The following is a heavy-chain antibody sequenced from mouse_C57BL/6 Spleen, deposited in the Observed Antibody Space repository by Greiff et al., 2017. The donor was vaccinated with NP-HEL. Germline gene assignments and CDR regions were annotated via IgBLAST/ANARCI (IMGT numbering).Heavy chain of an antibody. J-gene: IGHJ4*01. CDR2: IYPGDGDT. D-gene: IGHD1-1*01. Sequence: VKLQESGPELVKPGASVKISCKASGYAFSSSWMNWVKQRPGKGLEWIGRIYPGDGDTNYNGKFKGKATLTADKSSSTAYMQLSSLTSEDSAVYFCAREEAYYYGSSYAMDYWGQGTSVTVSS. V-gene: IGHV1-82*01. CDR3: AREEAYYYGSSYAMDY. CDR1: GYAFSSSW.